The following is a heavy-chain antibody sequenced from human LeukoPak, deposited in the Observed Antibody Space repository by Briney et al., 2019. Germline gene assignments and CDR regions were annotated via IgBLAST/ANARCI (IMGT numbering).Heavy chain of an antibody. Sequence: GGSLRHSRAASGFTFDDYVMHWVRQAPRKGGEWVSGICRNSGRVAYTTSVKGRFTIPRDKTKHSLNPQMNSLRAEDTALYCCAKDISPLGGYPRPASRGFNYWGQGTLVTVSS. CDR3: AKDISPLGGYPRPASRGFNY. CDR1: GFTFDDYV. V-gene: IGHV3-9*01. D-gene: IGHD3-22*01. CDR2: ICRNSGRV. J-gene: IGHJ4*02.